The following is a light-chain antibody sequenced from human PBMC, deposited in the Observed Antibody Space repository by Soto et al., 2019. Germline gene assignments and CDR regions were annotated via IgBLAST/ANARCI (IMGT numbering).Light chain of an antibody. Sequence: QAVVTQPPSVSGAPGQRVTISCTGSSSNIGASYDVYWYQQLPGTAPKLLIYGNTNRPSGVPDRFSDSKSGTSASLAITGLQAEDEADYYCQSYDSSLSGVVFGGGTKLTVL. CDR2: GNT. CDR1: SSNIGASYD. V-gene: IGLV1-40*01. J-gene: IGLJ2*01. CDR3: QSYDSSLSGVV.